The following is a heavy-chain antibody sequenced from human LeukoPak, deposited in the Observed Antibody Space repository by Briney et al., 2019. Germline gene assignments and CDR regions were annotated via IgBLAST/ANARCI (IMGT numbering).Heavy chain of an antibody. CDR2: ISYDGSNK. J-gene: IGHJ4*02. CDR3: AKDTDPGIAVAGVDY. CDR1: GFTFSSYG. V-gene: IGHV3-30*18. Sequence: GGSLRLSCAASGFTFSSYGMHWVRQAPGKGLEWVAVISYDGSNKYYADSVKGRFTISRDNSKNTLYLQMNSLRAEDTAVYYCAKDTDPGIAVAGVDYWGQGTLVTVSS. D-gene: IGHD6-19*01.